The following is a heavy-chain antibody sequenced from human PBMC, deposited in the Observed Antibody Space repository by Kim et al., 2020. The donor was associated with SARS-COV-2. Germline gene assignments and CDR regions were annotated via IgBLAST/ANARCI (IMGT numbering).Heavy chain of an antibody. V-gene: IGHV3-48*02. D-gene: IGHD2-15*01. Sequence: GGSLRLSCAASGFTFSSYSMNWVRQAPGKGLEWVSYISSSSSTIYYADSVKGRFTISRDNAKNSLYLQMNSLRDEDTAVYYCARDRVVVVAATINYYYGMDVWGQGTTVTVSS. CDR2: ISSSSSTI. J-gene: IGHJ6*02. CDR1: GFTFSSYS. CDR3: ARDRVVVVAATINYYYGMDV.